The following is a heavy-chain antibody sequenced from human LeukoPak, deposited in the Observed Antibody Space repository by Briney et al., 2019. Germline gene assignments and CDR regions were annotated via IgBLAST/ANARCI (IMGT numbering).Heavy chain of an antibody. V-gene: IGHV4-31*03. D-gene: IGHD3-22*01. CDR3: ASRVRITMIVVVITTLYLEDV. J-gene: IGHJ6*02. CDR2: IYYSGST. CDR1: GGSISSGGYY. Sequence: PSQTLSLTCTVSGGSISSGGYYWSCIRQHPGKGLECIGYIYYSGSTYYNPSLKSRVTISVDTSKKQFSLKLSSVTAADTAVYYCASRVRITMIVVVITTLYLEDVWGQGTTVTVSS.